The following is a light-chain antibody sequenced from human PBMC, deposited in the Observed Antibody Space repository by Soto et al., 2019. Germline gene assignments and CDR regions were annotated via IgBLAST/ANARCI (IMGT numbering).Light chain of an antibody. J-gene: IGLJ2*01. Sequence: QSVLTQPPSASGSPGQSVTISCTGTSSDVGGYNYVSWYQQHPGKAPKLMIYEVSKRPSGVPDRFSGSKSGNTASLTVSGLKAEDELNYYGITYTGSNNGVFGGGTKLTVL. V-gene: IGLV2-8*01. CDR3: ITYTGSNNGV. CDR2: EVS. CDR1: SSDVGGYNY.